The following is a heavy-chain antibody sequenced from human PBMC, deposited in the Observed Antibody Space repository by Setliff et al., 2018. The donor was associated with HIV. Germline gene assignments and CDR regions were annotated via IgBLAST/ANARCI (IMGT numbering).Heavy chain of an antibody. V-gene: IGHV1-46*01. CDR2: INPSGGST. CDR3: ARATGPVFDY. Sequence: GASVKVSCKASGYTFTSYGISWVRQAPGLGLEWMGIINPSGGSTTYAQKFQGRVSMTRDTSTSTAYMELSSLRSEDTAVYYCARATGPVFDYWGQGTLVTVS. J-gene: IGHJ4*02. CDR1: GYTFTSYG. D-gene: IGHD2-8*02.